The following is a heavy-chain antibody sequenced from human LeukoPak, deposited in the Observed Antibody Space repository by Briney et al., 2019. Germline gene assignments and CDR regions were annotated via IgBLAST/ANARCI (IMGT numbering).Heavy chain of an antibody. D-gene: IGHD6-19*01. CDR3: ARRLDSSGWYNY. CDR2: INHSGST. CDR1: GGSFSGYY. V-gene: IGHV4-34*01. J-gene: IGHJ4*02. Sequence: SETLSLTCAVYGGSFSGYYWSWIRQPPGKGLEGIGEINHSGSTNYNPSLKSRVTISVDTSKNQFSLKLSSVTAADTAVYYCARRLDSSGWYNYWGQGTLVTVSS.